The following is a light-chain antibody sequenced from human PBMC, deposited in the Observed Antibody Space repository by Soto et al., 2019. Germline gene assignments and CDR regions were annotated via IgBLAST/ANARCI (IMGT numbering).Light chain of an antibody. CDR3: QQTYGMPVT. V-gene: IGKV1-39*01. J-gene: IGKJ2*01. Sequence: DVQMTQSPSSLSASVGDRVTITCRASQSIASFLNWYQQRPGTAPKLLIYAASNLESGVPSRFSGRGSATDFTLSISSLQPEDFATYFCQQTYGMPVTFGQGTKVDIK. CDR1: QSIASF. CDR2: AAS.